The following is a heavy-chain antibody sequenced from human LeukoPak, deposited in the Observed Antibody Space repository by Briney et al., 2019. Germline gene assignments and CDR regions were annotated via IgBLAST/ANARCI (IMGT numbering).Heavy chain of an antibody. CDR1: GFTVNKYG. J-gene: IGHJ4*02. V-gene: IGHV3-30*02. CDR2: IRFDGGNE. Sequence: GGSLRLSCAASGFTVNKYGMHWVRQAPGKGLEWVSFIRFDGGNEYYAESVKGRFTVSRDNSRNTLYLQMNRLRAEDSALYYCAKGDFRGYYGPDQFDFWGQGTLVTVSS. D-gene: IGHD4-17*01. CDR3: AKGDFRGYYGPDQFDF.